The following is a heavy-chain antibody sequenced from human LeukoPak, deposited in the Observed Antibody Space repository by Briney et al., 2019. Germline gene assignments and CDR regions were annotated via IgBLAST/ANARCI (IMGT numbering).Heavy chain of an antibody. CDR2: ISSSGSNI. CDR3: ARDGLRSSSSVY. D-gene: IGHD6-6*01. J-gene: IGHJ4*02. CDR1: GFTFSDYH. Sequence: GGALRLSCAASGFTFSDYHMSWIRQAPGKGLEWVSYISSSGSNIYYADSVKGRFTISRDNAKHSLHLQKHCQRAGDAAVFYCARDGLRSSSSVYWGQGTLVTVSS. V-gene: IGHV3-11*01.